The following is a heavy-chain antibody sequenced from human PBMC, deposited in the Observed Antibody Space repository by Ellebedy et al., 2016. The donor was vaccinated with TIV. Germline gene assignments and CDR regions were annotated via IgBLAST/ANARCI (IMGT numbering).Heavy chain of an antibody. Sequence: GGSLRLSXAASGFTFSSYGMHWVRQAPGKGLEWVALIWYDGSNKYYADSVKGRFTISRDNSKNTLYLQMNSLRAEDTAVYYCARLKTSYMDVWGKGTTVTVSS. CDR1: GFTFSSYG. J-gene: IGHJ6*04. V-gene: IGHV3-33*01. CDR3: ARLKTSYMDV. D-gene: IGHD2-2*01. CDR2: IWYDGSNK.